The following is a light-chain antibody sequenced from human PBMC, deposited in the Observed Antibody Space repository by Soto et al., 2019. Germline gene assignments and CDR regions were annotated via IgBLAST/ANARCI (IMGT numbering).Light chain of an antibody. J-gene: IGLJ2*01. Sequence: QSALTQPASVSGSPGQSITISCTGTSNDVGGYNYVSWYQQHPGKAPKLMIYDVSNRPSGVSNRFSGSKSGNTASLTISGLQAEDEADYHCSSYTGSSTIVFGGGTKLTVL. CDR3: SSYTGSSTIV. V-gene: IGLV2-14*01. CDR1: SNDVGGYNY. CDR2: DVS.